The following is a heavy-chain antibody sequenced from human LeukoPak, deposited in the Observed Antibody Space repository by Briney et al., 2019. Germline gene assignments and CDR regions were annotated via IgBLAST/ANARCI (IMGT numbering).Heavy chain of an antibody. J-gene: IGHJ6*02. V-gene: IGHV1-8*01. CDR2: MNADSGST. Sequence: ASVKVSCKSSGYTFTSCDINWVRQATGQGLEWMGWMNADSGSTAFAQKFQGTVTMTRNTTTSTAYMALSSVRPDDTAVYYRARAVHYSYYYGMDVWGQGTTVTVSS. CDR3: ARAVHYSYYYGMDV. CDR1: GYTFTSCD.